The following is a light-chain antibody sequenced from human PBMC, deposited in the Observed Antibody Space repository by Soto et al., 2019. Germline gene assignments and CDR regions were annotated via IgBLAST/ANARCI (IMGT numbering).Light chain of an antibody. J-gene: IGKJ1*01. CDR3: QQSYSSPPT. Sequence: DIQMTQSPSSLSASVEDRVIITCRASQSISNHLNWYQQKQGKXXKXXIFAASSLQSGVPSRFSGSRSGPDLTITISSLQPEDCETYYCQQSYSSPPTFGQGTKVDIK. CDR1: QSISNH. CDR2: AAS. V-gene: IGKV1-39*01.